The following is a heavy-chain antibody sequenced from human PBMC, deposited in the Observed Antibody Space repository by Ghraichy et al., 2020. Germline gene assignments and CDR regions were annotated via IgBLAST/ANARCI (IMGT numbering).Heavy chain of an antibody. CDR1: GYSFTNYW. J-gene: IGHJ4*02. CDR3: VRLGRGGQTTSAYFFDY. Sequence: GESLNISCKGTGYSFTNYWIGWVRQMPGKGLEWMGLIFAGNSKTTYGLSFEGQVSISADKSINIAYLQWSSLKASDTAVYYCVRLGRGGQTTSAYFFDYWGQGTLVTVSS. V-gene: IGHV5-51*01. CDR2: IFAGNSKT. D-gene: IGHD3-10*01.